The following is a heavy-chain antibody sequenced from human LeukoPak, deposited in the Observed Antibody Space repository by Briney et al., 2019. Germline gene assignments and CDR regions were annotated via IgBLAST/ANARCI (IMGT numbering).Heavy chain of an antibody. CDR1: GYTFTSYY. D-gene: IGHD6-19*01. CDR3: ARLRYSSGWPHPTSNWFDP. Sequence: ASVKVSCKASGYTFTSYYMHWVRQAPGQGLEWMGIINPSGGSTSYAQKFQGRVTMTRDTSTSTVYMELSSLRSEDTAVYYCARLRYSSGWPHPTSNWFDPWGQGTLVTVSS. V-gene: IGHV1-46*01. J-gene: IGHJ5*02. CDR2: INPSGGST.